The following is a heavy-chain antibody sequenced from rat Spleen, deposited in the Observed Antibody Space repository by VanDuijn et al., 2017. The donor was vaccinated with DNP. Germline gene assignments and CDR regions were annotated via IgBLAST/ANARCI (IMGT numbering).Heavy chain of an antibody. CDR1: GYSITGDY. CDR3: ARWPGYNPPYAMDA. J-gene: IGHJ4*01. Sequence: EVQLQESGPGLVKPSQSLSLTCSVTGYSITGDYWGWIRQFPGNRMEWIGHISYSGRSTYNPSLKSRISITRDTSKNQLFLQVNSVTTEDTATYYCARWPGYNPPYAMDAWGQGTSVTVSS. V-gene: IGHV3-1*01. D-gene: IGHD1-4*01. CDR2: ISYSGRS.